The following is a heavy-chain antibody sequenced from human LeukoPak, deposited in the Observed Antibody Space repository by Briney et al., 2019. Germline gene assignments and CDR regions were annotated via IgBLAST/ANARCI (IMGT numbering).Heavy chain of an antibody. J-gene: IGHJ4*02. CDR1: GFTFSNHG. CDR3: AKEGKTRNWNYFQAKPVF. Sequence: GGSLRLSCAASGFTFSNHGMNWVRQAPGKGLEWVSGISPSGDIRYYADSVKGRFTISRDDSKNTLYLQMNSLRPEDTAVYYCAKEGKTRNWNYFQAKPVFWGQGTLVSVSS. V-gene: IGHV3-23*01. CDR2: ISPSGDIR. D-gene: IGHD1-7*01.